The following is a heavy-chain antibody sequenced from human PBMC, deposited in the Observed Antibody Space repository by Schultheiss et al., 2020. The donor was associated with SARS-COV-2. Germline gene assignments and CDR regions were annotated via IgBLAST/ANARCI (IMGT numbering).Heavy chain of an antibody. Sequence: SVKVSCKASGGTFSNYAISWVRQAPGQGLEWMGGISPIFGTAKYAQKFQGRVTITADESTSTAYMELRSLRSDDTAVYYCARRDDFWSGKEDYWGQGTLVTV. D-gene: IGHD3-3*01. CDR2: ISPIFGTA. CDR3: ARRDDFWSGKEDY. J-gene: IGHJ4*02. V-gene: IGHV1-69*13. CDR1: GGTFSNYA.